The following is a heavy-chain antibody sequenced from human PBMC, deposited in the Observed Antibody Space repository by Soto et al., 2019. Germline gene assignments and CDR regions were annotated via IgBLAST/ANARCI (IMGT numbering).Heavy chain of an antibody. Sequence: PVGSLRLSCAASGFTFSSYAMSWVRQAPGKGLEWVSAISGSGGSTYYADSVKGRFTISRDNSKNTLYLQMNSLRAEDTAVYYCAKEFGDIVGATPGLDYWGQGTLVTVSS. D-gene: IGHD1-26*01. CDR3: AKEFGDIVGATPGLDY. CDR1: GFTFSSYA. CDR2: ISGSGGST. J-gene: IGHJ4*02. V-gene: IGHV3-23*01.